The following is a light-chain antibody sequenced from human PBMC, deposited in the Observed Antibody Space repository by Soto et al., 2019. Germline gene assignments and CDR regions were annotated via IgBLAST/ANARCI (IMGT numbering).Light chain of an antibody. Sequence: QSALTQPASVSGSPGQSITISCTGTSSDVGTYNFVSWYQQHPGKAPQLMIYDVTNRPSGVSNRFSGSKSGNTASLTISGLQAEDEADYYCSSYTSSSTPQDVFGTGTKLTVL. CDR3: SSYTSSSTPQDV. CDR1: SSDVGTYNF. J-gene: IGLJ1*01. V-gene: IGLV2-14*03. CDR2: DVT.